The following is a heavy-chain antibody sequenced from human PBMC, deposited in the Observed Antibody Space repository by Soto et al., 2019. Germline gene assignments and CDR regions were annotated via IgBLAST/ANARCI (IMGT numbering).Heavy chain of an antibody. J-gene: IGHJ4*02. CDR2: FIPIFGTA. CDR1: GGTFSSYA. V-gene: IGHV1-69*01. CDR3: AGDSSIAARFDY. D-gene: IGHD6-6*01. Sequence: QVQLVQSGAEVKKPASSVKVSCKASGGTFSSYAISWVRQAPGQGLEWMGGFIPIFGTANYAQKFQGRVTITGDESTSTAYMDLSSLRSEDTAVYYCAGDSSIAARFDYWGQRTLVTVSS.